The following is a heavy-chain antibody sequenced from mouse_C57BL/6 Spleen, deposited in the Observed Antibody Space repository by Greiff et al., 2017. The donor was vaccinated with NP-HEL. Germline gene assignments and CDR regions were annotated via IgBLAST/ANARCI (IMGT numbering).Heavy chain of an antibody. J-gene: IGHJ2*01. CDR2: ISYDGSN. CDR1: GYSITSGYY. Sequence: DVQLQESGPGLVKPSQSLSLTCSVTGYSITSGYYWNWIRQVPGNKLEWMGYISYDGSNNYNPSLKNRLSITRDTSQNQFFLKLNSVTTEDTATYYCASYSYVSTLDYWGQGTTLTVSS. V-gene: IGHV3-6*01. CDR3: ASYSYVSTLDY. D-gene: IGHD1-1*01.